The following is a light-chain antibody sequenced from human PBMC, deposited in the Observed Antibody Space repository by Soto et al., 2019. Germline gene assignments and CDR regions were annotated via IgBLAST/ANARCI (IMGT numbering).Light chain of an antibody. V-gene: IGKV1-33*01. CDR1: QSITRY. CDR3: QQYDNLPLT. Sequence: DIQMTQSPSSLSASVGDRVNITCRASQSITRYLNWYQQKPGKAPKLLIYDASNLETGVPSRFSGSGSGTDFTFTISSLQPEDIATYYCQQYDNLPLTFGGGTKVDIK. CDR2: DAS. J-gene: IGKJ4*01.